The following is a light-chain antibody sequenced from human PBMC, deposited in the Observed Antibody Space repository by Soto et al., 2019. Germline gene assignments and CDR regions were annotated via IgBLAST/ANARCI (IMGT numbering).Light chain of an antibody. CDR2: EVS. CDR3: SSYTRSSSLYV. V-gene: IGLV2-14*01. J-gene: IGLJ1*01. CDR1: SSDVGGYNY. Sequence: QSVLTQPASVSGSPGQSITISCTGTSSDVGGYNYVSWYQQHPGKAPKLMIYEVSNRPSGASNRFSGSKSGNTASLTISGLQAEDEADYYCSSYTRSSSLYVFGTGTKVTVL.